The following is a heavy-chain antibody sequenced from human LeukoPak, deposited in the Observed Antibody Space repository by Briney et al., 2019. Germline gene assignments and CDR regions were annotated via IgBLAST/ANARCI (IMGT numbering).Heavy chain of an antibody. CDR2: IYSGGST. J-gene: IGHJ4*02. V-gene: IGHV3-66*01. Sequence: GGSLRLSCAASGFTVSSNYMSWVRQAPGKGLEWVSVIYSGGSTYYADSVKGRFTISRDNSKNTLYLQMNSLRAEDTAVYYCARGSWLVPFDYWGQGTLVTVFS. D-gene: IGHD6-19*01. CDR3: ARGSWLVPFDY. CDR1: GFTVSSNY.